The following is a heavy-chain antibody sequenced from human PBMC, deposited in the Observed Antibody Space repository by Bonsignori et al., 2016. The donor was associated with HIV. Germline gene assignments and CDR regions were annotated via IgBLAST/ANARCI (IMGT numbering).Heavy chain of an antibody. CDR2: IYTSGST. V-gene: IGHV4-4*07. CDR1: GGSISSYY. CDR3: ASDGGSGWYSYFDY. D-gene: IGHD6-19*01. J-gene: IGHJ4*02. Sequence: GSLRLSCTVSGGSISSYYWSWIRQPAGKGLEWIGRIYTSGSTNYNPSLKSRVTMSVDTSKNQFSLKLSSVTAADTAVYYCASDGGSGWYSYFDYWGQGTLVTVSS.